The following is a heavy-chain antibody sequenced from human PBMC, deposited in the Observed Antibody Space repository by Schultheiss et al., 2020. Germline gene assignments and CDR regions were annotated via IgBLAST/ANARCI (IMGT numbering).Heavy chain of an antibody. D-gene: IGHD3-10*01. J-gene: IGHJ6*02. CDR1: GDSVGGSNHS. Sequence: SETLSLTCAVSGDSVGGSNHSWSWIRQPPGKGLEWIGYIYYSGSTNYNPSLKSRVTISVDTSKNQFSLKLSSVTAADTAVYYCARDLAAYYGSGSYYSLGMDVWGQGTTVTVSS. CDR3: ARDLAAYYGSGSYYSLGMDV. CDR2: IYYSGST. V-gene: IGHV4-61*01.